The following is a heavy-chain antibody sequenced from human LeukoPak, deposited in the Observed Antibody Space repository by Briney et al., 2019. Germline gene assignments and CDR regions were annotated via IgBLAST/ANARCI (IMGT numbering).Heavy chain of an antibody. J-gene: IGHJ4*02. CDR2: IRSKVYGGTT. D-gene: IGHD4-11*01. Sequence: GGSLRLSCKVSGFTFVGYAMNWVRQAPGKGLEWVGIIRSKVYGGTTEYAASVKGRFTMSRDDSKSIAFLQMNSLKTEDTAIYYCVRGGNDYNNYEYPNWGQGTQVTVSS. CDR1: GFTFVGYA. V-gene: IGHV3-49*04. CDR3: VRGGNDYNNYEYPN.